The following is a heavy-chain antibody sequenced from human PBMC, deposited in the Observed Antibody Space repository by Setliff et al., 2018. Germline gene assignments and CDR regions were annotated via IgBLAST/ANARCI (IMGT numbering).Heavy chain of an antibody. J-gene: IGHJ4*02. Sequence: GSLRLSCAASGFTFSSFWMHWVRQAPGKGLVWVLRIKSDGSSTTYADSVKGRFTISRDNAKNTLYLQMNGLRAEDTAVYYCARDNWGPEYWGQGTLVTVSS. D-gene: IGHD7-27*01. V-gene: IGHV3-74*01. CDR1: GFTFSSFW. CDR3: ARDNWGPEY. CDR2: IKSDGSST.